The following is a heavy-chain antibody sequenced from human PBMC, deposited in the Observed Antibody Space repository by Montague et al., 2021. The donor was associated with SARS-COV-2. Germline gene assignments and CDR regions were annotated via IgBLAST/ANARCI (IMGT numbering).Heavy chain of an antibody. J-gene: IGHJ4*02. CDR1: GGSISGYY. CDR3: ARAQTTCSIANCVNHFDY. Sequence: SETLSLTCTVSGGSISGYYWTWMRQPPGKGLEWLGHIYYTGSTKYNPSLKSRVTISIDTPKNQFSLKLRSVTAADTAVYFCARAQTTCSIANCVNHFDYWGQGALVTVSS. CDR2: IYYTGST. D-gene: IGHD2-2*01. V-gene: IGHV4-59*01.